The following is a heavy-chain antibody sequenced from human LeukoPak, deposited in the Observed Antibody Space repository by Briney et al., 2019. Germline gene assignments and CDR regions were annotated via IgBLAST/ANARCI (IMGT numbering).Heavy chain of an antibody. J-gene: IGHJ4*02. V-gene: IGHV3-30*03. D-gene: IGHD1-1*01. Sequence: GGSLRLSCAASGLTFRNYGMHWVRQAPGKGLEWVAIISYDGSNRYYADSVRGRFTISKDNSQNTLYLQMNSLRAEDTAVYYCASHRGDYATGYFDYWGQGTLVTVSS. CDR1: GLTFRNYG. CDR2: ISYDGSNR. CDR3: ASHRGDYATGYFDY.